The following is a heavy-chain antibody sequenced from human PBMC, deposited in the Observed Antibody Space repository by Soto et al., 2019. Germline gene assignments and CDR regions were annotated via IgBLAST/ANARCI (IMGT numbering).Heavy chain of an antibody. J-gene: IGHJ3*01. CDR2: IYSSGST. D-gene: IGHD3-22*01. CDR1: GGSISSSFYY. Sequence: SETLSLTCTVSGGSISSSFYYWAWIRQHPGKGLEWIGSIYSSGSTYYNPSLRSRVTISVDTSKNQFSLKLSSVTAADTAVYYFSTTVRSGYQLLVVWGKGTMVTGSS. V-gene: IGHV4-39*01. CDR3: STTVRSGYQLLVV.